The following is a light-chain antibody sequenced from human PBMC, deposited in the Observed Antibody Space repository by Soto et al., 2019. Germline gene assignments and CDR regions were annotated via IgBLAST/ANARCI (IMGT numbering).Light chain of an antibody. J-gene: IGKJ1*01. V-gene: IGKV3-20*01. CDR2: GVS. CDR3: QQYMSSVT. CDR1: QSVDNTF. Sequence: EIVLTQSPGSLSLSPGERATLSCRASQSVDNTFFFWYQKKPGQAPRLLMYGVSKRATGIPDRFSGSGSGTDFTLNISRLEPGDFAMYYCQQYMSSVTFGQGTRVEIK.